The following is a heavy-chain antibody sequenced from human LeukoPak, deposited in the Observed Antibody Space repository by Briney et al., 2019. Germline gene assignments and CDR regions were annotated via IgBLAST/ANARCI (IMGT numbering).Heavy chain of an antibody. J-gene: IGHJ6*04. CDR2: INPNSGGT. Sequence: ASVKVSCKASGYTFTGYCMHWVRQAPGQGLEWMGWINPNSGGTNYAQKFQGWVTMTRDTSISTAYMELSRLRSDDTAVYYCARGVPNYYYYGMDVWGKGTTVTVSS. D-gene: IGHD5/OR15-5a*01. CDR1: GYTFTGYC. CDR3: ARGVPNYYYYGMDV. V-gene: IGHV1-2*04.